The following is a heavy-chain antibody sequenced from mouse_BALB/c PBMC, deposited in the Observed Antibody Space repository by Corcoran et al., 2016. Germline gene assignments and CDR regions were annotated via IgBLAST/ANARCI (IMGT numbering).Heavy chain of an antibody. J-gene: IGHJ4*01. CDR1: GYTFTNYG. Sequence: QIQLVQSGPELKKPGETVKISCKASGYTFTNYGMNWVKQAPGKGLKWMGWINTYTGEPTYADDFQGRFAFSFGTSASTAYLQINILNNEDTATEFCAREPYAMDYWGQGTSVTVSS. V-gene: IGHV9-3-1*01. CDR2: INTYTGEP. CDR3: AREPYAMDY.